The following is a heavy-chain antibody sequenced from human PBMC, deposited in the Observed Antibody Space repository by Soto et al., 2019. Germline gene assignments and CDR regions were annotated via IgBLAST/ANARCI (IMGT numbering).Heavy chain of an antibody. CDR2: IIPIFGTA. J-gene: IGHJ6*02. CDR3: ARGRAAYYYYYGMDV. D-gene: IGHD2-15*01. V-gene: IGHV1-69*13. Sequence: SVKVSCKASGGTFSSYAISWVRQAPGQGLEWMGGIIPIFGTANYAQKFQGRVTITADESTSTAYMELSSLRSEDTAVYYCARGRAAYYYYYGMDVWGQGTTVTVSS. CDR1: GGTFSSYA.